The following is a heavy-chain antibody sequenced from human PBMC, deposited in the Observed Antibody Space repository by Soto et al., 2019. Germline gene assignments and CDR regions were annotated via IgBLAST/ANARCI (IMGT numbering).Heavy chain of an antibody. D-gene: IGHD3-22*01. CDR2: IYPGDSDT. CDR1: GYSFTSYW. Sequence: GESLKISCKGSGYSFTSYWIGWVRQMPGKGLDWMGIIYPGDSDTRYSPSFQGQVTISADKSISTAYLQWSSLKASDTAMYYCARHEYYYDSSGYYFNWFAPWGQGTLVTVSS. J-gene: IGHJ5*02. V-gene: IGHV5-51*01. CDR3: ARHEYYYDSSGYYFNWFAP.